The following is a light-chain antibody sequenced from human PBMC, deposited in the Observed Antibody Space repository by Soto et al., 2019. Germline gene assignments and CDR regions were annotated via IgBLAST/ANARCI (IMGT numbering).Light chain of an antibody. V-gene: IGKV3-20*01. CDR2: GAS. J-gene: IGKJ2*01. CDR1: QSVVRS. Sequence: EVVMTQSPATLSVSPGETATLSCGASQSVVRSLAWYQQKPGQAPSLLISGASSRATGIPDRFSGSGSGTDFTLTISRLEPEDFAVYYCQQYSSTLYTFGQGTKLEIK. CDR3: QQYSSTLYT.